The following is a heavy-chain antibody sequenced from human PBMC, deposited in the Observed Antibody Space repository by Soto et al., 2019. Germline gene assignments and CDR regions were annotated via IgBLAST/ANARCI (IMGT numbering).Heavy chain of an antibody. J-gene: IGHJ5*02. D-gene: IGHD3-10*01. CDR1: GGTFSSYA. CDR2: IIPMYGPA. CDR3: ARVTSMVRGVIDNGFDP. Sequence: QAPLVQSGAEVKKPGSSVTVSCKASGGTFSSYAIHWVRQAPGQGLEWMGGIIPMYGPAKYAQRFQGRVTITADESTTTVYMELTSLTSQDTAVYYCARVTSMVRGVIDNGFDPWGHGTLVTVSS. V-gene: IGHV1-69*01.